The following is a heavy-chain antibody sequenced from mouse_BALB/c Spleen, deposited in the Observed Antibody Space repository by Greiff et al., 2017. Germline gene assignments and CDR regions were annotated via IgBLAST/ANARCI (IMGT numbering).Heavy chain of an antibody. V-gene: IGHV14-3*02. CDR2: IDPANGNT. D-gene: IGHD1-1*01. CDR1: GFYIKDTY. CDR3: ARRYYGSSYFDY. Sequence: EVKLVESGAELVKPGASVKLSCTVSGFYIKDTYMHWVKQRPEQGLEWIGRIDPANGNTKYDPKFQGKATITADTYSNTAYLQLSSLTSEDTAVYYCARRYYGSSYFDYWGQGTTLTVSS. J-gene: IGHJ2*01.